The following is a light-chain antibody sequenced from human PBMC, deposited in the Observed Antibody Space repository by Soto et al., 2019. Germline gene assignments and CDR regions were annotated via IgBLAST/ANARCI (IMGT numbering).Light chain of an antibody. CDR2: GAS. Sequence: EIVLTQSPGTLSLSPGERATLSFRASQSVSNNYLAWYQQKPGQAPRLLIYGASTRATGIPARISGSGSGTEFTLTITSLQSEDFAVYYCQQYNKWRTFGQGTKVDIK. CDR3: QQYNKWRT. J-gene: IGKJ1*01. V-gene: IGKV3-15*01. CDR1: QSVSNN.